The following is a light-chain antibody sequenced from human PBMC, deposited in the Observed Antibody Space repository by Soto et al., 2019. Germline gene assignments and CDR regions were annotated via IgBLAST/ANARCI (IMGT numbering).Light chain of an antibody. CDR3: QTWGTGIGV. CDR1: SGHSSYA. V-gene: IGLV4-69*01. Sequence: QLVLTQSPSASASLGASVKLTCTLSSGHSSYAIAWHQQQPEKGPRYLMKLNSDGSHRKGDGIPDRFSGSSSGAERYLTISCLQSEDEADYYCQTWGTGIGVFGGGTKLTVL. CDR2: LNSDGSH. J-gene: IGLJ2*01.